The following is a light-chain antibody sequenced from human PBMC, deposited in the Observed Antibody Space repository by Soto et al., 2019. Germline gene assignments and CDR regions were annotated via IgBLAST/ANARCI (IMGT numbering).Light chain of an antibody. CDR1: QSVSSSY. J-gene: IGKJ1*01. V-gene: IGKV3-20*01. Sequence: EDVLTQSPGTLSLSPGERATLSCRASQSVSSSYLAWYQQKPGQAPRLLIYGASSRATGIPDRFSGSESGTDYTLTISRLEPEDFAVYYCQEYGTSRTFGQGTKVDIK. CDR3: QEYGTSRT. CDR2: GAS.